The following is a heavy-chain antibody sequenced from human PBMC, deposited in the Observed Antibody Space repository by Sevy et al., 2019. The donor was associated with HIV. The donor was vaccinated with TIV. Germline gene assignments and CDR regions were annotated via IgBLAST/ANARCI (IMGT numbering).Heavy chain of an antibody. CDR1: GFTFSTYS. CDR2: ISSSSTYI. J-gene: IGHJ6*02. CDR3: ARDLCTGGVCPRWGYYYYGMDV. V-gene: IGHV3-21*01. D-gene: IGHD2-8*02. Sequence: GGSLRLSCAASGFTFSTYSMNWVRQAPGKGLEWVSSISSSSTYIYYADSVKGRLTISRANAKNSLYLQMNSLRAEDTAVYYCARDLCTGGVCPRWGYYYYGMDVWGQGTTVTVSS.